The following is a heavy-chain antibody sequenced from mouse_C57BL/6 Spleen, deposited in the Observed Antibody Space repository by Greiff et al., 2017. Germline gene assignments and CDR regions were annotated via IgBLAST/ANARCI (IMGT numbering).Heavy chain of an antibody. CDR1: GYSFTGYY. Sequence: EVQLKQSGPELVKPGASVKISCKASGYSFTGYYMNWVKQSPEKSLEWIGEINPSTGGTTYNQKCKAKATLTVDKSSSTADMQLKSLTSEDSAGYYCVRGRYFDVWGTGTTVTVSS. CDR2: INPSTGGT. V-gene: IGHV1-42*01. J-gene: IGHJ1*03. CDR3: VRGRYFDV.